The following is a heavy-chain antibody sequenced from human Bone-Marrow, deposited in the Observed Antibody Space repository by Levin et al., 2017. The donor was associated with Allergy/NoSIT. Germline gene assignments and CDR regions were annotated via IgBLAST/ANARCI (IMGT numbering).Heavy chain of an antibody. J-gene: IGHJ3*02. V-gene: IGHV4-59*01. CDR2: FYQSGGP. CDR3: ARRGKSSSWYGDAFDI. D-gene: IGHD6-13*01. CDR1: GVSISSYY. Sequence: KPSETLSLTCTVSGVSISSYYWSWIRQPPGKGLEWIGFFYQSGGPNYNAALRGRVTISGDTSKNQLSLIVRSATAGDTAVYYCARRGKSSSWYGDAFDIWGQGTMVSVSS.